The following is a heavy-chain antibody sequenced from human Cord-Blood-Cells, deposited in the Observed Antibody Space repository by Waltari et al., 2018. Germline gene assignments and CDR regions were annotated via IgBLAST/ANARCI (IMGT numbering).Heavy chain of an antibody. CDR1: GGSFSGYY. J-gene: IGHJ4*02. CDR2: NNHSGSN. CDR3: AGYYN. Sequence: QVQLQQWGAGLLKPSETLSLTCAVYGGSFSGYYWSWIRQPPGKGLGWIWENNHSGSNNYKPFLKSRVTQSVKTSQDPFSLKLGSVTAADTAVYYCAGYYNWGQGTLVTVSS. V-gene: IGHV4-34*01. D-gene: IGHD3-3*01.